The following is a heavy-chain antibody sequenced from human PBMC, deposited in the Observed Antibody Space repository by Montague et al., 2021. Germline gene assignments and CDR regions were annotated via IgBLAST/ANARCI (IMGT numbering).Heavy chain of an antibody. CDR1: GFTFSSYA. J-gene: IGHJ3*02. CDR2: VSYGGTNK. CDR3: ARGGFRITMIVVLSDAFDI. V-gene: IGHV3-30*04. D-gene: IGHD3-22*01. Sequence: SLRLSCAASGFTFSSYAMHWVRQAPGKGLEWVAVVSYGGTNKYYADSVKGRFTISRDNSKNTLYLQMNSLRAEDTAVYYCARGGFRITMIVVLSDAFDIWGQGTMVTVSS.